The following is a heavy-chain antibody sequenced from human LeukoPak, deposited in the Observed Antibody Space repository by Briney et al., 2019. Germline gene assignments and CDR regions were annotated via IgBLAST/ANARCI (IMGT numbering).Heavy chain of an antibody. J-gene: IGHJ3*02. D-gene: IGHD3-22*01. Sequence: ASVKVSCKASGYTFTGYYIHWVRQAPGQGLEWMGIINPSGDSTSSAQKFQGRVTMTRDMSTSTVFMELSSLRTEDTAVYYCARGRHSYDSSDYYYEGDGFDIWGQGTMVTVSS. V-gene: IGHV1-46*01. CDR1: GYTFTGYY. CDR3: ARGRHSYDSSDYYYEGDGFDI. CDR2: INPSGDST.